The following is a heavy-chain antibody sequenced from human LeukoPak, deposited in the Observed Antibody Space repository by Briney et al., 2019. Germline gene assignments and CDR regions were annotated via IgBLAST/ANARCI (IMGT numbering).Heavy chain of an antibody. CDR3: ASTPLYYDILTGYYTATFDP. J-gene: IGHJ5*02. CDR2: INPNSGGT. V-gene: IGHV1-2*06. CDR1: GYTFTGYY. Sequence: EASVKVSCKASGYTFTGYYMHWVRQAPGRGLEWMGRINPNSGGTNYAQKFQGRVTMTRDTSISTAYMELSRLRSDDTAVYYCASTPLYYDILTGYYTATFDPWGQGTLVTVSS. D-gene: IGHD3-9*01.